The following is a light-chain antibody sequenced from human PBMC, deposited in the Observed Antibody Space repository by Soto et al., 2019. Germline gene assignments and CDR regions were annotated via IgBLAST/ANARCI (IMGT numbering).Light chain of an antibody. CDR3: LQHNTYPWT. J-gene: IGKJ1*01. CDR1: QGIGNY. Sequence: DIQMTQSPSAMSASVRDRVTITCRASQGIGNYLAWFQQKPGKVPKRLIYGASSLQSGAPSRFSGSGSGTDFTLTITSMQTADFANYYCLQHNTYPWTFGQGTKVDIK. V-gene: IGKV1-17*03. CDR2: GAS.